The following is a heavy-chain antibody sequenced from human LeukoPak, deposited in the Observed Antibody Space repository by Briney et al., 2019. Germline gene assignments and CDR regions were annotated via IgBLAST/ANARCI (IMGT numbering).Heavy chain of an antibody. J-gene: IGHJ6*02. CDR2: INQNGNVN. V-gene: IGHV3-7*03. CDR3: ARGGGLDV. D-gene: IGHD3-16*01. Sequence: GSLRLSCAASGFTFSSYWMNWARQAPGKGLEWVASINQNGNVNYYVDSVKGRFTISRDNAKNSLYLQMSNLRAEDTAVYFCARGGGLDVWGQGATVTVSS. CDR1: GFTFSSYW.